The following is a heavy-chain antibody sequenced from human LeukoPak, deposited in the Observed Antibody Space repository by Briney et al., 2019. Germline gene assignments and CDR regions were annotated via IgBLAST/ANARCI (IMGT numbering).Heavy chain of an antibody. CDR2: IYYSGST. D-gene: IGHD1-26*01. Sequence: SETLSLTCTVSGGSISSGGYYWSWIRQHPGKGLEWIGYIYYSGSTYYNPSLKSRVTISVDASKNQFSLKLSSVTAADTGVYYCARGPTGATRFDYWGQGTLVTVSS. CDR3: ARGPTGATRFDY. V-gene: IGHV4-31*03. CDR1: GGSISSGGYY. J-gene: IGHJ4*02.